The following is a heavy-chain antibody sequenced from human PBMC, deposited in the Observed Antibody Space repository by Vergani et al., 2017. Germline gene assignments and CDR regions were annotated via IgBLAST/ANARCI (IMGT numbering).Heavy chain of an antibody. Sequence: QVQLVESGGGVVQPGGSLRLSCAASRFTFSSYGMHWVRQAPGKELEWVAFIRYDGSNKYYADSVKGRFTISRDNSKNTLYLQMNSLRAEDTAVYYCAKVRDSNGSGSYSGMDVWGQGTTVTVSS. D-gene: IGHD3-10*01. V-gene: IGHV3-30*02. J-gene: IGHJ6*02. CDR1: RFTFSSYG. CDR3: AKVRDSNGSGSYSGMDV. CDR2: IRYDGSNK.